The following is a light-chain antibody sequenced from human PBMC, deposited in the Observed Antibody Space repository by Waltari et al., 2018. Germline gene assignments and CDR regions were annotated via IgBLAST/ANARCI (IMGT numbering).Light chain of an antibody. Sequence: QSGLTQPASVSGSPGQSITISCTGTSSDVGNYHLFPWYQQYPGKAPKLMVYEVTRRSSGVSDRFSGSKSGNTASLTIYGLQSEDEADYYCCSYAGLGIYVFGTGTKVTVL. CDR1: SSDVGNYHL. J-gene: IGLJ1*01. CDR2: EVT. CDR3: CSYAGLGIYV. V-gene: IGLV2-23*02.